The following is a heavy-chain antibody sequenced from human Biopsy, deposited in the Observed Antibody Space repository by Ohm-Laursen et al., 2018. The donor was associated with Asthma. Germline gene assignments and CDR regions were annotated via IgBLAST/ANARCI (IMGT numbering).Heavy chain of an antibody. CDR2: IWYDGRKK. CDR3: ARKIAARGGMGV. CDR1: GITFSTYG. J-gene: IGHJ6*02. D-gene: IGHD6-6*01. Sequence: RSLRLSCAASGITFSTYGMHWVRQAPGKGLEWVSFIWYDGRKKTYADSVKGRFTISRDNSENTLYLQMNSLRAEDTAVYYCARKIAARGGMGVWGQGTTVTVSS. V-gene: IGHV3-33*01.